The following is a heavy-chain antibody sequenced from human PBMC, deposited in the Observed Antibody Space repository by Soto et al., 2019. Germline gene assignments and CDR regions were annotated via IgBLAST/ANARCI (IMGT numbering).Heavy chain of an antibody. CDR2: INAGNGNT. J-gene: IGHJ5*02. Sequence: ASVKVSCKASGYTLTSYAMHWVRQAPGQRLEWMGWINAGNGNTKYSQKFQGRVTITRDTSASTAYMELSSLRSEDTAVYYCARAHYDILTGYSLNWFDPWGQGTLVTSPQ. D-gene: IGHD3-9*01. V-gene: IGHV1-3*01. CDR1: GYTLTSYA. CDR3: ARAHYDILTGYSLNWFDP.